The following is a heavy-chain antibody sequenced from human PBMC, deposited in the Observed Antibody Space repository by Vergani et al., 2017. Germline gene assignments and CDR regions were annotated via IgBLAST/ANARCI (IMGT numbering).Heavy chain of an antibody. D-gene: IGHD6-19*01. J-gene: IGHJ3*02. CDR2: ISSSGSTI. CDR3: ARDLYSSGWSDDAFDI. Sequence: EVQLVESGGGLVQPGGSLRLSCAASGFTFSSYEMNWVRQAPGKGLEWVSYISSSGSTIYYADSVKGRFTISRDNAKNSLYLQMNSLRAEDTAVYYCARDLYSSGWSDDAFDIWGQGTMVTVSS. V-gene: IGHV3-48*03. CDR1: GFTFSSYE.